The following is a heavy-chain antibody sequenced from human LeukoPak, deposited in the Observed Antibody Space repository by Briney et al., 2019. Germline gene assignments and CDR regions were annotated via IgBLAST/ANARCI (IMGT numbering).Heavy chain of an antibody. D-gene: IGHD7-27*01. J-gene: IGHJ6*02. CDR3: ARVPGDLGDV. V-gene: IGHV1-2*02. CDR1: GYTFTGHY. Sequence: ASVKVSCKASGYTFTGHYMHWVRQAPGQGLEWMGWINPNSGGTNYAQKFQGRVTMTRDTSISTAYMELSRLRSDDTAAYYCARVPGDLGDVWGQGTTVTVSS. CDR2: INPNSGGT.